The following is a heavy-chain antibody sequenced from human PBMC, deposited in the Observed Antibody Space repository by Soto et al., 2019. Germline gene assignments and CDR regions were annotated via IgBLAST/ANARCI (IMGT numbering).Heavy chain of an antibody. CDR2: INHRGST. V-gene: IGHV4-34*02. D-gene: IGHD5-12*01. Sequence: QVHLQQWGAGLLKPSETLSLTCAVYGESFIGYYWTGIPQHPGKGLEWIGEINHRGSTNYNPSLNSRVTISIDTSKNQFALKLSSVTAADTSVYYCARTDIVTTNWFDHWGQGTLVTVSS. J-gene: IGHJ5*02. CDR1: GESFIGYY. CDR3: ARTDIVTTNWFDH.